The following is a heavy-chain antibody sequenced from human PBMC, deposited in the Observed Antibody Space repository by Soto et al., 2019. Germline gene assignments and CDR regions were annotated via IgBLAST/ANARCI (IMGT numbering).Heavy chain of an antibody. CDR3: AVYCSGGSCYKNYFDY. Sequence: PSETLSLTCAVYGGSFSGYYWSWIRQPPGKGLEWIGEINHSGSTNYNPSLKSRVTISVDTSKNQFSLKLSSVTAADTAVYYCAVYCSGGSCYKNYFDYWGQGTLVTVS. V-gene: IGHV4-34*01. CDR1: GGSFSGYY. J-gene: IGHJ4*02. CDR2: INHSGST. D-gene: IGHD2-15*01.